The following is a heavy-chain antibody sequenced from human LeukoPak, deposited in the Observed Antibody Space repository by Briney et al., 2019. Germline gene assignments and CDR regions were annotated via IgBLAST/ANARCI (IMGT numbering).Heavy chain of an antibody. V-gene: IGHV3-48*01. Sequence: DWVSYSGSTSTTTYYPDSLKGRFTISRDNAKNSLYLQMNSLRAEDTAVYYCARVYRYYMDVWGKGTTVTVSS. CDR2: SGSTSTTT. J-gene: IGHJ6*03. D-gene: IGHD1-26*01. CDR3: ARVYRYYMDV.